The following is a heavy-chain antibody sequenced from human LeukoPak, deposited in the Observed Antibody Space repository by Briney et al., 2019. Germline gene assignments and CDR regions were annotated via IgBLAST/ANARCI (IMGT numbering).Heavy chain of an antibody. CDR1: GGSISSYY. Sequence: SETLSLTCTVSGGSISSYYWSWIRQPPGKGLEWIGYIYYSGSTNYNPSLKSRVTISVDTSRNQFSMKLSSVTAADTAVYYCARVPGYSYGYDYYYYYGMDVWGQGTTVTVSS. D-gene: IGHD5-18*01. V-gene: IGHV4-59*01. CDR3: ARVPGYSYGYDYYYYYGMDV. J-gene: IGHJ6*02. CDR2: IYYSGST.